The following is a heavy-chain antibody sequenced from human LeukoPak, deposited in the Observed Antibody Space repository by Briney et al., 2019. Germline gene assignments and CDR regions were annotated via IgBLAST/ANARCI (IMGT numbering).Heavy chain of an antibody. CDR2: IVPKSGGT. J-gene: IGHJ4*02. CDR1: GYTFTSYD. V-gene: IGHV1-2*02. CDR3: ARVWRCADGVCPDVFES. Sequence: GASVKVSCKASGYTFTSYDINWVRQATGQGLEWMGWIVPKSGGTNYAQKFQGRVTMTRDTSINTAYLDLRSLRSDDTAVYYCARVWRCADGVCPDVFESWGQGTLVTVSS. D-gene: IGHD2-8*01.